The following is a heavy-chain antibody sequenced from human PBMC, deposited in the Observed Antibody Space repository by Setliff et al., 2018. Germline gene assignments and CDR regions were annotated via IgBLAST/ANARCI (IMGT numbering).Heavy chain of an antibody. CDR2: FKPGGTT. CDR1: GFTFSSYG. V-gene: IGHV3-NL1*01. CDR3: AKHGAYNDFLTGYNFYYDMDV. D-gene: IGHD3-9*01. J-gene: IGHJ6*02. Sequence: PGGSLRLSCAASGFTFSSYGMHWVRQAPGKGLEWVGRFKPGGTTDYAAPVKGRFTISRDNSKNTLYLQMNSLRAEDTAVYYCAKHGAYNDFLTGYNFYYDMDVWGQGTTVTVSS.